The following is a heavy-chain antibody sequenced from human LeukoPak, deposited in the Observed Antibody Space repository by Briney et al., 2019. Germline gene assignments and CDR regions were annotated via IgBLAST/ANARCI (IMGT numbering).Heavy chain of an antibody. V-gene: IGHV4-39*07. CDR2: IYYTGTT. J-gene: IGHJ5*02. CDR3: ARVPGVYYDSLTGYGSGWFDP. D-gene: IGHD3-9*01. CDR1: GGSISSSLYD. Sequence: SETLSLTCTVSGGSISSSLYDWGWLRQSPGTDVEWLGSIYYTGTTHYNSSLRSRVTISVDTSKNQFSLKVRYMTAADTAVYYCARVPGVYYDSLTGYGSGWFDPWSQGTLVTVSS.